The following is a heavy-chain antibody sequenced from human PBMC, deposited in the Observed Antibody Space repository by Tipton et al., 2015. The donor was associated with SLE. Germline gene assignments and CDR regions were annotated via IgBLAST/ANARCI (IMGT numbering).Heavy chain of an antibody. CDR3: ARVGIPGTTWYMYFDL. CDR1: GASISSYY. D-gene: IGHD1-7*01. V-gene: IGHV4-59*13. CDR2: IYYSGST. J-gene: IGHJ2*01. Sequence: TLSLTCTVSGASISSYYWSWIRQPPGKGLEWIGYIYYSGSTNYNPSLKSRVTISVDTSKNQCSLKLSSVTAADTAGYYCARVGIPGTTWYMYFDLSGRGTLVTVSS.